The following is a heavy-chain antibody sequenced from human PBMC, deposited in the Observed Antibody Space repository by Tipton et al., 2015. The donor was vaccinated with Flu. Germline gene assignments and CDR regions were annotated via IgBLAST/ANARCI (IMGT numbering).Heavy chain of an antibody. J-gene: IGHJ4*02. CDR2: ISGGGAIT. CDR1: GFTFSRYA. D-gene: IGHD6-19*01. CDR3: AKVIPELVAGLDY. V-gene: IGHV3-23*04. Sequence: QLVQSGGGRVQPGGSLRLSCEASGFTFSRYAMSWVRQAPGKGLEWVSGISGGGAITYFADSVKGRFTISRDNSKNRLVLQMNSLRAEDTAVYYCAKVIPELVAGLDYWGQGTLVTVSS.